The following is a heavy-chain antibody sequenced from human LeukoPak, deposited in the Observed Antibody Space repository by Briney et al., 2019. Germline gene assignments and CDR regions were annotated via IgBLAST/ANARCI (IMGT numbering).Heavy chain of an antibody. Sequence: SETLSLTCTVSGGSISSSSYYWGWIRQPPGKGLEWIGSIYYSGSTYYNPSLKSRVTISVDTSKNQFSLKLSSVTAADTAVYYCARDSEQQLNRGYYYYGMDVWGQGTTVTVSS. CDR3: ARDSEQQLNRGYYYYGMDV. V-gene: IGHV4-39*02. CDR2: IYYSGST. D-gene: IGHD6-13*01. J-gene: IGHJ6*02. CDR1: GGSISSSSYY.